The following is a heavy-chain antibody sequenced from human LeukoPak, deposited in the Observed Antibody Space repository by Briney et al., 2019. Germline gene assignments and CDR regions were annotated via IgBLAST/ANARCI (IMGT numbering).Heavy chain of an antibody. V-gene: IGHV3-21*01. CDR2: ISSSSSYI. Sequence: GGSLRLSCAASGFTFSSYSMNWVRQAPGKGLEWVSSISSSSSYIYYADSVKGRFTISRDNAKNTLYLQMNSLRAEDTAVYFCASGYSGYESDAFDIWGQGTMVTVSS. CDR3: ASGYSGYESDAFDI. D-gene: IGHD5-12*01. CDR1: GFTFSSYS. J-gene: IGHJ3*02.